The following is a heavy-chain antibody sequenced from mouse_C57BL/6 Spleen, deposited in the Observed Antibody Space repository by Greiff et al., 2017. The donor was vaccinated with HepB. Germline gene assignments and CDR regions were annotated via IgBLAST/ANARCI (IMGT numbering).Heavy chain of an antibody. J-gene: IGHJ4*01. CDR3: ARDMRNAMDY. CDR1: GFTFSSYA. Sequence: EVQGVESGGGLVKPGGSLKLSCAASGFTFSSYAMSWVRQTPEKRLEWVATISDGGSYTYYPDNVKGRFTISRDNAKNNLYLQMSHLKSEDTAMYYCARDMRNAMDYWGQGTSVTVSS. V-gene: IGHV5-4*01. CDR2: ISDGGSYT. D-gene: IGHD2-3*01.